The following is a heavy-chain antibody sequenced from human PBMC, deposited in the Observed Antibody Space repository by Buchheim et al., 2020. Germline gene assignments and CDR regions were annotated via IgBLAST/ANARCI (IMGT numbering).Heavy chain of an antibody. CDR1: GFSLTSSGVG. CDR3: ATLDRLAAASFDH. Sequence: QITLKESGPTLVKPTQTLTLTCTFSGFSLTSSGVGVGWIRQPPGKALEWLALVYGDDTRRYRPSLKSSLTITKAASKNQVVLRMTNLDPVDTGTYYCATLDRLAAASFDHWGQGT. V-gene: IGHV2-5*02. J-gene: IGHJ4*02. D-gene: IGHD6-13*01. CDR2: VYGDDTR.